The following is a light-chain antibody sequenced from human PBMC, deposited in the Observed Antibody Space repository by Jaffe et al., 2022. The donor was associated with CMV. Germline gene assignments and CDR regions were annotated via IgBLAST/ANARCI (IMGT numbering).Light chain of an antibody. V-gene: IGKV3-15*01. J-gene: IGKJ1*01. CDR3: QQHNEWPRT. CDR2: GAS. Sequence: EIVMTQSPATLSVSPGEKATLSCRASQSVSSNLAWYQQKPGQAPRLLMYGASTRATGIPARFSGSGSGPEFTLTINSLQSEDFAVYYCQQHNEWPRTFGQGTKVEIK. CDR1: QSVSSN.